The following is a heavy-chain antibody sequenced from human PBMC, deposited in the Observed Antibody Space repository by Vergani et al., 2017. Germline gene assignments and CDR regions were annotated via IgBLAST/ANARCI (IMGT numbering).Heavy chain of an antibody. J-gene: IGHJ5*02. CDR1: FYSIMNHY. Sequence: QVQLQESGPGLVKSSETLSLTCSVSFYSIMNHYFNWIRQPPGKGLEWIGSIHYSENTNYNPSLKTRVTISVDTSKNQFSLTLTSVTAADTAVYYCASDNHSGQRADRWVQGILVTVTS. V-gene: IGHV4-59*11. D-gene: IGHD6-19*01. CDR2: IHYSENT. CDR3: ASDNHSGQRADR.